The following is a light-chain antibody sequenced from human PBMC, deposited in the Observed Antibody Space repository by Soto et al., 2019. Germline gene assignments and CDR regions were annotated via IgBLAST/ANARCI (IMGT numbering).Light chain of an antibody. CDR1: QSISSW. CDR3: QQYYSTPWT. J-gene: IGKJ1*01. Sequence: DLQMTQSPSSLSASVGDRVTITCRASQSISSWLAWYQQKPGKAPNLLIYDASSLESGVPSRFSGSGSGTEFTLTISSLQAEDVAVYYCQQYYSTPWTFGQGTKVDIK. V-gene: IGKV1-5*01. CDR2: DAS.